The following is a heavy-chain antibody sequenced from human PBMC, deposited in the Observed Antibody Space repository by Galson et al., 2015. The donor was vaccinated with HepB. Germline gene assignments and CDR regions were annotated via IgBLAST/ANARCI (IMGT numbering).Heavy chain of an antibody. J-gene: IGHJ4*02. Sequence: SVKVSCKASGYTFTSYYMHWVRLAPGQGLEWMGIINPSGGSTSYAQKFQGRVTMTRDTSTSTVYMELSSLRSEDTAVYYCARDRRQWLDFDYWGQGTLVTVSS. D-gene: IGHD6-19*01. CDR2: INPSGGST. CDR1: GYTFTSYY. CDR3: ARDRRQWLDFDY. V-gene: IGHV1-46*03.